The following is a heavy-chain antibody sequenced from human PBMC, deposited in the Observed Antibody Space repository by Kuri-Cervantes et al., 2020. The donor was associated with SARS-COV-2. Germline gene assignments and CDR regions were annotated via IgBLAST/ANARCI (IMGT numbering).Heavy chain of an antibody. Sequence: SLKISCAASGFTFDDYAMHWVRQAPGKGLEWVSGISWNSGSIGYADSVKGRFTISRDNAKNSLYLQMNSLRAEDTAVYYCARASVARYYFDYWGQGTLVTVSS. V-gene: IGHV3-9*01. CDR3: ARASVARYYFDY. J-gene: IGHJ4*02. CDR2: ISWNSGSI. D-gene: IGHD5-12*01. CDR1: GFTFDDYA.